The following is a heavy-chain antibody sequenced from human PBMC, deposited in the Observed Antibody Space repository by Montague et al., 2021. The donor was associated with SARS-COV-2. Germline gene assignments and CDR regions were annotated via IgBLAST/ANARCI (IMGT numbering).Heavy chain of an antibody. CDR2: IHIGGTS. Sequence: SETLSLTCTVSGDSISSGGYFWCWIRQPPGKGLEWIASIHIGGTSYLKPSLKSRVTISIDSSKNQFSLNVTSVTAADTAVYFCARSRDWYLGNWGQGTLATVSS. CDR3: ARSRDWYLGN. D-gene: IGHD3-9*01. J-gene: IGHJ4*02. V-gene: IGHV4-39*07. CDR1: GDSISSGGYF.